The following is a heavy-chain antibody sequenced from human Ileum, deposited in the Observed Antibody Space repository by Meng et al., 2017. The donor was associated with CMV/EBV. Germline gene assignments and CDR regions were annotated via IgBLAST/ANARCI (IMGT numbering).Heavy chain of an antibody. J-gene: IGHJ5*01. V-gene: IGHV4-59*01. CDR3: ARAPDYGSNSRGWFDS. CDR1: GGSISSYY. D-gene: IGHD4-23*01. CDR2: IYYSGST. Sequence: SETLSLTCTVSGGSISSYYWSWIRQPPGKGLEWIGYIYYSGSTNYNPSLKSRVTISVDTSKNQFSLKLSSVTAADTAVYYCARAPDYGSNSRGWFDSWGQGTLVTVSS.